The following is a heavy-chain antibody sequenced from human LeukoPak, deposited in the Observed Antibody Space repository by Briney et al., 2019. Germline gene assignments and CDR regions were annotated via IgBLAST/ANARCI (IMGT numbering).Heavy chain of an antibody. J-gene: IGHJ4*02. D-gene: IGHD5-12*01. CDR3: ARAPSGRLDY. CDR1: GFTFSSYA. V-gene: IGHV3-23*01. CDR2: ISGSGGSI. Sequence: GGSLRLSCAASGFTFSSYAMSWVRQAPGKGLEWVSAISGSGGSIYYAGSVKGRFTISRDNSKNTLYLQMNSLRAEDTAVYYCARAPSGRLDYWGQGTLVTVSS.